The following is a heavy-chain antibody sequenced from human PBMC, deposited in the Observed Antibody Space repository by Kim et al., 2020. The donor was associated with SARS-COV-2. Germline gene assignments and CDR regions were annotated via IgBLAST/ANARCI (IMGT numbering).Heavy chain of an antibody. CDR2: INPNNGGT. D-gene: IGHD3-10*01. Sequence: ASVKVSCKASGYSFTGYFMHWVRQAPGQGLEWMGWINPNNGGTNYAQKFQGRVTMTRDTSISTAYMELSRLRSDDTAVYYCARGWAFDYYMDVWGKGTTVTVSS. V-gene: IGHV1-2*02. CDR3: ARGWAFDYYMDV. CDR1: GYSFTGYF. J-gene: IGHJ6*03.